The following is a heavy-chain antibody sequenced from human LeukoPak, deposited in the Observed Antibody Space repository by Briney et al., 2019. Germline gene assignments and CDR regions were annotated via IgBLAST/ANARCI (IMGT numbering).Heavy chain of an antibody. CDR1: GFTFSIYE. D-gene: IGHD5-24*01. CDR2: ISSSGSTI. V-gene: IGHV3-48*03. Sequence: PGGSLRLSCAASGFTFSIYEMNWVRQAPGKGLEWVSYISSSGSTIYYADSVKGRFTISRDNAKNSLYLQMNSLRAEDTAVYYCAKDGYNYSDYWGQGTLVTVSS. CDR3: AKDGYNYSDY. J-gene: IGHJ4*02.